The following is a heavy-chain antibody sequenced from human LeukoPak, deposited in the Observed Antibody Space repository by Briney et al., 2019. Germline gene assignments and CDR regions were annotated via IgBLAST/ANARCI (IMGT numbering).Heavy chain of an antibody. V-gene: IGHV3-20*04. J-gene: IGHJ4*02. CDR2: INWNGGST. CDR1: GFTFDDYA. Sequence: PGGSLRLSCAASGFTFDDYAMTWVRHAPGKGLEWVSGINWNGGSTGYADSVKGRFTISRDNAKNSLYLQMNSLSAEDTAFYYCARDRIVGATSPGGYWGQGTLVTVST. CDR3: ARDRIVGATSPGGY. D-gene: IGHD1-26*01.